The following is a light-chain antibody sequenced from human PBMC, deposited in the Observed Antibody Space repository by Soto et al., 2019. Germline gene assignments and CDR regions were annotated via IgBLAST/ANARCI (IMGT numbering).Light chain of an antibody. V-gene: IGKV1-39*01. CDR1: QSISNY. CDR3: QQSYSTPST. J-gene: IGKJ1*01. CDR2: AAS. Sequence: DIQMTQSPSSLPASVGDRVTITCRASQSISNYLNWYQQKPGKAPKLLIYAASSLQSGVPSRFSGSGSGTDFTLTISSLQPEDFATYYCQQSYSTPSTFGQGTKVEIK.